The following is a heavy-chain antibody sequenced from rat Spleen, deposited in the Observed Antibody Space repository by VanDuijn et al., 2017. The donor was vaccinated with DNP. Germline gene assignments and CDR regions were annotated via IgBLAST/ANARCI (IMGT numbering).Heavy chain of an antibody. J-gene: IGHJ4*01. CDR1: GFTFNNYW. Sequence: EVQLVESGGDLVQPGRSLILSCVASGFTFNNYWMNWIRQVPGKGLEWVASITSNGGATYYPDSVKGRFTISRDKAKSTLYLQMDSLRSEDTATYYCTTFEGTNAWGQGTSVTVSS. D-gene: IGHD1-11*01. V-gene: IGHV5-31*01. CDR2: ITSNGGAT. CDR3: TTFEGTNA.